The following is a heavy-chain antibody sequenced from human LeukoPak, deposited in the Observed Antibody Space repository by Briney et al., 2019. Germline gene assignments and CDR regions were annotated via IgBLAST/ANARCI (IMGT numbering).Heavy chain of an antibody. D-gene: IGHD4-17*01. CDR1: GFTFSSYE. V-gene: IGHV3-48*03. CDR3: AKGGDYGDYDVTPFDS. J-gene: IGHJ4*02. Sequence: GGSLRLSCAASGFTFSSYEMNWGRQAPGKGLEWVSCISSSGSTIYYADTVKGRFTISRDNSKNTLYLQMNSLRAEDTAVYYCAKGGDYGDYDVTPFDSWGQGTLVTVSS. CDR2: ISSSGSTI.